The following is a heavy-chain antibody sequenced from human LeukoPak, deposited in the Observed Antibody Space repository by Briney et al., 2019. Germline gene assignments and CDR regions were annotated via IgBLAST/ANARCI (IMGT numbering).Heavy chain of an antibody. D-gene: IGHD3-3*01. CDR3: ARQEFGHYDFWSGYLYFDY. CDR1: GGSISSSSYY. Sequence: SETLSLTCTVSGGSISSSSYYWGWIRQPPGKGLEWIGSIYYSGSTYYNPSLKSRVTISVDTSKNQFSLKLSSVTAADTAVYYCARQEFGHYDFWSGYLYFDYRGQGTLVTVSS. J-gene: IGHJ4*02. CDR2: IYYSGST. V-gene: IGHV4-39*01.